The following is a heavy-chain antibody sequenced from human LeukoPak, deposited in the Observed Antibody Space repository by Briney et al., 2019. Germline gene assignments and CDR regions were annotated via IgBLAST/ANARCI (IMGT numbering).Heavy chain of an antibody. CDR3: ARQGRDYDFCSGYFYYYYYMDV. V-gene: IGHV4-4*09. J-gene: IGHJ6*03. D-gene: IGHD3-3*01. Sequence: NPSETLSLTCTVSGGSISSYYWSWIRQPPGKGLEWIGYIYTSGSTNYNPSLKSRVTISVDTSKNQFSLKLSSVTAADTAVYYCARQGRDYDFCSGYFYYYYYMDVWGKGTTVTVSS. CDR1: GGSISSYY. CDR2: IYTSGST.